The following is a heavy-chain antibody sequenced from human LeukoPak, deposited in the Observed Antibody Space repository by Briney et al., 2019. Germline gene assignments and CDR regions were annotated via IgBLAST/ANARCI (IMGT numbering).Heavy chain of an antibody. CDR1: GFTFSSYA. D-gene: IGHD2-2*01. CDR2: ISYDGSNK. J-gene: IGHJ5*02. Sequence: SGGSLRLSCTASGFTFSSYAMHWVRQAPGKGLEWVAVISYDGSNKYHADSVKGRFTISRDNSKNTLYLQMNSLRAEDTAVYYCARESRGQLLLLWFDPWGQGTLVTVSS. V-gene: IGHV3-30-3*01. CDR3: ARESRGQLLLLWFDP.